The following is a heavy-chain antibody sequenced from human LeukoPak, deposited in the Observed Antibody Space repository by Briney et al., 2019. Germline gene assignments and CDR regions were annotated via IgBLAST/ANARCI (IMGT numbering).Heavy chain of an antibody. Sequence: ASVKVSCKASGYKFTDDYMHWGRQAPGQGLEFMGWINPDSGFTNYAQNFKSRGTMTRDTSISKPYLVVRSLTSDDTAVDYCAPTAEAYTSWSKVRGQGNLVTVSS. D-gene: IGHD3-16*01. V-gene: IGHV1-2*02. CDR2: INPDSGFT. CDR1: GYKFTDDY. J-gene: IGHJ4*02. CDR3: APTAEAYTSWSKV.